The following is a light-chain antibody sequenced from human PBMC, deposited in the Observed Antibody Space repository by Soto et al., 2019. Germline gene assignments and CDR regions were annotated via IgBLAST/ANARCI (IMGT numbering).Light chain of an antibody. J-gene: IGKJ1*01. CDR3: LQDHNYPRT. CDR2: GVS. CDR1: KDLRME. Sequence: AIKITQSPSSLSALLGERVPTTCRPSKDLRMELGWYHQKPGKAPKALIYGVSNLQSGVPSRFSGSGSGTDFTLTISSLQPEDFAVYYCLQDHNYPRTFGQGTKVEIK. V-gene: IGKV1-6*01.